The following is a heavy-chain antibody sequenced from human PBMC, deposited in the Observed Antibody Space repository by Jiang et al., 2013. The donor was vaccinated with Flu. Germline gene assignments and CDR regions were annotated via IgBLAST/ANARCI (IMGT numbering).Heavy chain of an antibody. CDR1: GGSISSGGYY. Sequence: GSGLVKPSQTLSLTCTVSGGSISSGGYYWSWIRQHPGKGLEWIGYIYYSGSTYYNPSLKSRVTISVDTSKNQFSLKLSSVTAADTAVYYCARGRTPPWYFDYWGQGTLVTVSS. CDR3: ARGRTPPWYFDY. J-gene: IGHJ4*02. CDR2: IYYSGST. V-gene: IGHV4-31*03.